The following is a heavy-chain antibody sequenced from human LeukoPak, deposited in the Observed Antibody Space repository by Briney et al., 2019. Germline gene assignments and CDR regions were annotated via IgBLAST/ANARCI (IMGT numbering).Heavy chain of an antibody. CDR2: MSSSARHI. CDR3: ARDLTPSIAYYVDW. CDR1: GFSFSCYA. D-gene: IGHD3-9*01. Sequence: SGESLTLSCAASGFSFSCYAMNWVRHAQGKGMGWVSFMSSSARHIYYAHSVKGPFPIHRDNAKISLALQMDSLRAEDTAVYYCARDLTPSIAYYVDWGGKGTGVSVSS. V-gene: IGHV3-21*03. J-gene: IGHJ4*02.